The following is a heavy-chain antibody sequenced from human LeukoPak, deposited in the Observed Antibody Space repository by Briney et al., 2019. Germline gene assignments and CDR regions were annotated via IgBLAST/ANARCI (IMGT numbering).Heavy chain of an antibody. V-gene: IGHV4-59*12. CDR1: GGSISSYY. CDR3: AREASDSSIDY. D-gene: IGHD2/OR15-2a*01. CDR2: IYYSGST. Sequence: PSETLSLTCTVSGGSISSYYWSWIRQPPGKGLEWIGYIYYSGSTNYNPSLKSRVTISVDTSKNQFSLKLSSVTAADTAVYYCAREASDSSIDYWGQGTLVIVSS. J-gene: IGHJ4*02.